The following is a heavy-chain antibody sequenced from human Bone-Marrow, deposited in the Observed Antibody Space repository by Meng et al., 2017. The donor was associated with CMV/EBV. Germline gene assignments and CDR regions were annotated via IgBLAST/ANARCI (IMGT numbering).Heavy chain of an antibody. CDR1: GFSFRSYG. J-gene: IGHJ2*01. D-gene: IGHD4-17*01. CDR2: IWYAGSNK. CDR3: AKMYGDYWYFDL. Sequence: SCAVGGFSFRSYGMHWVRQAPGEGLEWVAVIWYAGSNKYYTDSVRGRFTISRDNSKNTLYLQMNSLKAEDTAVYYCAKMYGDYWYFDLWGRGTLVTVSS. V-gene: IGHV3-33*06.